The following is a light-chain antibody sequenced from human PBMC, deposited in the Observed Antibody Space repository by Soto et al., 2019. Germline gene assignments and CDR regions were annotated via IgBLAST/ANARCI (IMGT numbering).Light chain of an antibody. CDR2: GAS. CDR1: QSVGSRF. V-gene: IGKV3D-15*01. Sequence: THCPGTLSLSPRERASLSCRAVQSVGSRFLAWYQQHPGQAPRLLIYGASNRATGIPDRFSGSGSRTEFTLTISSLQSEDFAVYYCQQYNNWPPWTFGQGTKVDIK. CDR3: QQYNNWPPWT. J-gene: IGKJ1*01.